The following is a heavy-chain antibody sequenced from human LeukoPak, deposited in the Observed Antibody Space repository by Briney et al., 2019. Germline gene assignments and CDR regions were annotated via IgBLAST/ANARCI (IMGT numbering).Heavy chain of an antibody. CDR3: ARDVGQYYYYYMDV. V-gene: IGHV3-53*01. D-gene: IGHD1-26*01. CDR2: IYNAGDR. Sequence: PGGSLRLSCAASGFTVSSNYMSWVRQAPGKGLEWVSVIYNAGDRYYADSVKGRFTISRDNAKNSLYLQMNSLRAEDTAVYYCARDVGQYYYYYMDVWGKGTTVTVSS. CDR1: GFTVSSNY. J-gene: IGHJ6*03.